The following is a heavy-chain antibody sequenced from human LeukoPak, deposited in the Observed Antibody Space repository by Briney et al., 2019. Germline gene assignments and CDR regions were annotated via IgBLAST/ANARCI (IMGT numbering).Heavy chain of an antibody. D-gene: IGHD2-15*01. CDR3: ARQSALGGSCLDY. CDR2: IYNGGTT. J-gene: IGHJ4*02. Sequence: SETLSLTCTASGDSISTYYWSWIRQPPGKGLEWTGYIYNGGTTKFNPSLKSRVTISVDTSQNQFSLKLSSVTAADTAVYYCARQSALGGSCLDYWGQGTLVTVSS. V-gene: IGHV4-59*08. CDR1: GDSISTYY.